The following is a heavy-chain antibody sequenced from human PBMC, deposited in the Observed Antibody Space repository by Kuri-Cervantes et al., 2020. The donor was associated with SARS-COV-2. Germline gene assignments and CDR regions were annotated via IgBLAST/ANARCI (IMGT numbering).Heavy chain of an antibody. CDR1: GGSFSGYY. D-gene: IGHD2-8*02. Sequence: SETLSLTCAVYGGSFSGYYWSWIRQPPGKGLEWNGETNHSGRTNYNPSLKSRVTISVDTSKNQFSLKLNSVTAAYTAVYYCARGEGIVLLVYALAFYILCQGTMVTVSS. CDR2: TNHSGRT. J-gene: IGHJ3*02. V-gene: IGHV4-34*01. CDR3: ARGEGIVLLVYALAFYI.